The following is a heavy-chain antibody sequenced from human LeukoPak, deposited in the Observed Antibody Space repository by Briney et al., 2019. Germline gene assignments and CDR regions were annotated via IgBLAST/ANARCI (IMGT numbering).Heavy chain of an antibody. CDR1: GYTFTGYY. CDR3: ARTEYYYGSGSLPNGMDV. CDR2: INPNSGGT. J-gene: IGHJ6*02. Sequence: GASVKVSCKASGYTFTGYYMHWVQQAPGQGLEWMGWINPNSGGTNYAQKFQGRVTMTRDTSISTAYMELSRLRSDDTAVYYCARTEYYYGSGSLPNGMDVWGQGTTVTVSS. V-gene: IGHV1-2*02. D-gene: IGHD3-10*01.